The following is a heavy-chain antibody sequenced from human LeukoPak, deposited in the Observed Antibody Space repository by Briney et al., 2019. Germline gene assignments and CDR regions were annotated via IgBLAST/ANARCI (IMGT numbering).Heavy chain of an antibody. V-gene: IGHV5-51*01. D-gene: IGHD1-7*01. J-gene: IGHJ6*03. CDR2: IYPGDSDT. Sequence: GESLKISCKGSEYSFTSYWIGWVRQMPGKGLEWMGIIYPGDSDTRYSPSFQGQVTISADKSISTAYLQWSSLEASDTAMYYCARHITGTTRYYYYYMDVWGKGTTVTVSS. CDR3: ARHITGTTRYYYYYMDV. CDR1: EYSFTSYW.